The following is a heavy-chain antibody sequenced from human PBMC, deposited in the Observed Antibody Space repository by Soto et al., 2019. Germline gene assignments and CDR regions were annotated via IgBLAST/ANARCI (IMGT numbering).Heavy chain of an antibody. CDR2: IIPIFGTA. CDR3: ARVEMATITDYYYGMDV. J-gene: IGHJ6*02. V-gene: IGHV1-69*13. D-gene: IGHD5-12*01. CDR1: GGTFSSYA. Sequence: ASVKVSCKASGGTFSSYAISWVRQAPGQGLEWMGGIIPIFGTANYAQKFQGRVTITADESTSTAYMELSSLRSEDTAVYYCARVEMATITDYYYGMDVWGQGTTVTVSS.